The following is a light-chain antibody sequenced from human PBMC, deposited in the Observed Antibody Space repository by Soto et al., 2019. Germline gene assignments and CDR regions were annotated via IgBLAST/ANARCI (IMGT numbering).Light chain of an antibody. CDR2: GAF. Sequence: EIVLTQSTATLSLSPGERATLSCRASPSVTNFLAWYQQKPGQAPRLLIYGAFNRATGIPARFSGSGSGTDFTLTISSLEPEDSAVYYCQQRNVWPPVTFGQGTRWRL. CDR3: QQRNVWPPVT. J-gene: IGKJ5*01. CDR1: PSVTNF. V-gene: IGKV3-11*01.